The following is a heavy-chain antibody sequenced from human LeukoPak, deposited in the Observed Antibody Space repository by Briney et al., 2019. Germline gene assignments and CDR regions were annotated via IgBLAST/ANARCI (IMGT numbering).Heavy chain of an antibody. J-gene: IGHJ4*02. Sequence: GMSLRLSWAASGFTFSGHAMHWVRQAPGKGLELLAYISHDGSYQYHVDSVKGRFTVSRDNSKNTLYLQMNSLSAEDSAVYYCLPELGAKNYFDYWGQGTLVTVSS. V-gene: IGHV3-30*03. CDR2: ISHDGSYQ. CDR3: LPELGAKNYFDY. D-gene: IGHD1-14*01. CDR1: GFTFSGHA.